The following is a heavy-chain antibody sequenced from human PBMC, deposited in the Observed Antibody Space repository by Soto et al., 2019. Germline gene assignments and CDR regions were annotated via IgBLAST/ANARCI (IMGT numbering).Heavy chain of an antibody. J-gene: IGHJ6*02. CDR1: GYSSTSYF. CDR2: IYPGDSDT. D-gene: IGHD2-15*01. CDR3: ARHRYCSGGSCYSDYYYYYGMDV. V-gene: IGHV5-51*01. Sequence: GESLKISCKGSGYSSTSYFISWVRQMPGKGLEWMGIIYPGDSDTRYSPSLQGQVTISADKSISTAYLQWSSLKASDTAMYYCARHRYCSGGSCYSDYYYYYGMDVWGQGTTVTVSS.